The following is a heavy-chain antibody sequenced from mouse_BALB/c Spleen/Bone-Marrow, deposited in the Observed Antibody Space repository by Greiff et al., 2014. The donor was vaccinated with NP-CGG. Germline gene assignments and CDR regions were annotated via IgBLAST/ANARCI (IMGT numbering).Heavy chain of an antibody. CDR2: LNPTTDYT. CDR1: GYTFSTYW. V-gene: IGHV1-7*01. Sequence: QVQLKESGAELAKPGASVKMSCKASGYTFSTYWMHWVKQRPGQGLEWIGYLNPTTDYTEYNQKFKDKATLTADRSSSTAYMQLSSLISEDSAVYYCAMDVDYWGQGTTLTVSS. J-gene: IGHJ2*01. CDR3: AMDVDY.